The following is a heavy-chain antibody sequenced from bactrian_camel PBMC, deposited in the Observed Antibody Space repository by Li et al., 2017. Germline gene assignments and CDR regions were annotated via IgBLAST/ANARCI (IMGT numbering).Heavy chain of an antibody. CDR2: IYTGGDST. J-gene: IGHJ4*01. D-gene: IGHD1*01. Sequence: HVQLVESGGGLVQPGGSLRLSCAASGFTFSGYYMMSWVRQAPGKGLEWVSSIYTGGDSTYYTDAVKGRFTISHDAAKNSIDLEMNSLKPDDTAVYYCAATGQMLSVAGCRTQGTQVTVS. CDR1: GFTFSGYY. V-gene: IGHV3-2*01.